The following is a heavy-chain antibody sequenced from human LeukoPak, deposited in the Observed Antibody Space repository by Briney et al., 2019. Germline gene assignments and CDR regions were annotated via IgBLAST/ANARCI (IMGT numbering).Heavy chain of an antibody. J-gene: IGHJ3*02. D-gene: IGHD3-3*01. V-gene: IGHV1-18*04. Sequence: ASVKVSCKASGYTFTGYYMHWVRQAPGQGLEWMGWISAYNGNTNYAQKLQGRVTMTTDTSTSTAYMELRSLRSDDTAVYYCARPIWSGPLVHAFDIWGQGTMVTVSS. CDR1: GYTFTGYY. CDR2: ISAYNGNT. CDR3: ARPIWSGPLVHAFDI.